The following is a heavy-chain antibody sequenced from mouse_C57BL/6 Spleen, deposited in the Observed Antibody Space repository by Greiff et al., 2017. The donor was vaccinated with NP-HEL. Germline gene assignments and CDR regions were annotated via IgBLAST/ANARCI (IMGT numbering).Heavy chain of an antibody. CDR1: GFTFSDYG. Sequence: EVMLVESGGGLVKPGGSLKLSCAASGFTFSDYGMHWVRQAPEKGLEWVAYISSGSSTIYYADTVKGRFTISRDNAKNTLFLQMTSLRSEDTAMYYCAGAGGSSFYWYFDVWGTGTTVTVSS. CDR3: AGAGGSSFYWYFDV. V-gene: IGHV5-17*01. CDR2: ISSGSSTI. J-gene: IGHJ1*03. D-gene: IGHD1-1*01.